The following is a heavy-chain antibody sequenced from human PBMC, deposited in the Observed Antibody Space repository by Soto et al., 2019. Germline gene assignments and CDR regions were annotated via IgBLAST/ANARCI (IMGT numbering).Heavy chain of an antibody. D-gene: IGHD6-19*01. CDR3: AXRDSSGLRYFDY. CDR1: GFSLSTSGVG. J-gene: IGHJ4*02. CDR2: IYWDDDK. Sequence: QITLKESGPTLVKPTQTLTLTCTFSGFSLSTSGVGVGWIRQPPGKALEWLALIYWDDDKRYSPSLKSXLTXXXXXXXXXXXXXXXXXXXXXXATYYCAXRDSSGLRYFDYWGQGTLVTVSS. V-gene: IGHV2-5*02.